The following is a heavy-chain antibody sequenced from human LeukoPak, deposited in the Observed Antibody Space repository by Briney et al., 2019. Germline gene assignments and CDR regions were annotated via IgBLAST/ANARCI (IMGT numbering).Heavy chain of an antibody. CDR3: GREILLPPHPYYSGMGV. J-gene: IGHJ6*02. CDR1: GFTFSSYG. CDR2: IWYDGSNK. V-gene: IGHV3-33*01. D-gene: IGHD2/OR15-2a*01. Sequence: GGSLRLSCAASGFTFSSYGMHWVRQAPGKGLEWVAVIWYDGSNKYYADSVKGRFTISRDNSKNTLHLQMNSLRSEDTAVYYCGREILLPPHPYYSGMGVWGQGTTVTVSS.